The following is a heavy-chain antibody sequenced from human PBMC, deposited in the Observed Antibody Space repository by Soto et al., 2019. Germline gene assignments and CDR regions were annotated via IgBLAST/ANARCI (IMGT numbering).Heavy chain of an antibody. CDR3: VRDSWLDY. V-gene: IGHV3-7*05. CDR2: MNGDGSKK. J-gene: IGHJ4*02. Sequence: EVQLVESGGGLVQPGGSLRLSCAASGITFSSHFMSWVRQAPGKGLEWVSNMNGDGSKKNYVDSVKGRFTTSRDNAKNSLYLQMNSLRADDTAVYYCVRDSWLDYWGLGTLVTVS. CDR1: GITFSSHF. D-gene: IGHD6-19*01.